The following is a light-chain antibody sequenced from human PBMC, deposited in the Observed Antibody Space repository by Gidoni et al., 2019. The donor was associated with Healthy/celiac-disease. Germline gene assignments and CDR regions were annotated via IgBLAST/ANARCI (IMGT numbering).Light chain of an antibody. CDR2: GAS. CDR3: QQYGSS. Sequence: DIVLTQSPGTLSLSPGDRATLSCRASQSVSSNYLAWYQQRPGQAPRLLIYGASSRATGIPDRFSGSGSGTDFTLTISRLEPEDFAVYYCQQYGSSFGQGTRLEIK. CDR1: QSVSSNY. J-gene: IGKJ5*01. V-gene: IGKV3-20*01.